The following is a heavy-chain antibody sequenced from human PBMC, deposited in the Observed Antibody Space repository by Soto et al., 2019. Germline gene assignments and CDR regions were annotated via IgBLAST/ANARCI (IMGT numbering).Heavy chain of an antibody. D-gene: IGHD3-22*01. V-gene: IGHV1-2*02. CDR1: GYTFTGYY. CDR2: VNPNSGGT. CDR3: ARGGYYDSSGSRNYHYYGMNV. J-gene: IGHJ6*02. Sequence: ASVKVSCKASGYTFTGYYMHWVRQAPGQGHEWMGWVNPNSGGTKYAQILQGRVSMTTDTSTKTAYMEVRSLRSDDTAVYYCARGGYYDSSGSRNYHYYGMNVWGQGTTVTVSS.